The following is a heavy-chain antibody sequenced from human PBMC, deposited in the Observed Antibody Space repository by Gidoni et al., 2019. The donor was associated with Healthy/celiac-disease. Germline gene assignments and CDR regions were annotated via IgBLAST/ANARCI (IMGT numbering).Heavy chain of an antibody. CDR3: AKASSGGSFTYYFDY. J-gene: IGHJ4*02. CDR1: GFTFSSYA. D-gene: IGHD2-15*01. Sequence: EVQLVESGGGLVQPGGSLRLSCAASGFTFSSYAMSWVRQAPGKGLGWVSASRGSGGSTYYADSVKGRFTISRDNSKNTLYLQMNSLRAEDTAVYYCAKASSGGSFTYYFDYWGQGTLVTVSS. V-gene: IGHV3-23*04. CDR2: SRGSGGST.